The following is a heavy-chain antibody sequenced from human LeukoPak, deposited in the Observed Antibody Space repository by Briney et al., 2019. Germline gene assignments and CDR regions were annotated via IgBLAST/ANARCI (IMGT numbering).Heavy chain of an antibody. D-gene: IGHD2-21*02. V-gene: IGHV3-43*02. J-gene: IGHJ4*02. CDR2: ISGDGGST. CDR3: AKDGPYCGGDCDSGYYFDY. Sequence: GGPLRLSCVVSGLPIADFAMHWVRQAPGKGLEWVSLISGDGGSTYYADSVKGRFTISRDNSKNSLYLQMNSLRTEDTALYYCAKDGPYCGGDCDSGYYFDYWGQGTLVTVSS. CDR1: GLPIADFA.